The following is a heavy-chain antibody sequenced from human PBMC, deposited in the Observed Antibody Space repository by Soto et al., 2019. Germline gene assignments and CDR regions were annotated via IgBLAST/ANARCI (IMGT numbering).Heavy chain of an antibody. V-gene: IGHV3-30-3*02. Sequence: APGKGLEWVAVISYDGSNKYYADSVKGRFTISRDNSKNTLYLQMNSLRAEDTAVYYCAKRSGYSYGYKPWGQVTLFSVSS. D-gene: IGHD5-18*01. J-gene: IGHJ4*02. CDR3: AKRSGYSYGYKP. CDR2: ISYDGSNK.